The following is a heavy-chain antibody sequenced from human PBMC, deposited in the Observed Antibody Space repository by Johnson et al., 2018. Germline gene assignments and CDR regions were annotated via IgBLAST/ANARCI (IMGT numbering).Heavy chain of an antibody. J-gene: IGHJ1*01. V-gene: IGHV3-64*01. D-gene: IGHD3-10*01. CDR2: ISTDGGIT. Sequence: VQLVESGGGSAQXGGSLRLXCVASGFILSKYGLNWVRQAPGKGLEHVSTISTDGGITGYANSVKGRFTISRDDSKNALYLQMNSLKTEDTAVYYCVSASGITYPYFQHWGQGTLVTVSS. CDR1: GFILSKYG. CDR3: VSASGITYPYFQH.